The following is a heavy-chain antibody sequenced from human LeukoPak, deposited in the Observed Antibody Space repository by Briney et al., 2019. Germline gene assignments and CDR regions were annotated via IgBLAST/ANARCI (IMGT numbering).Heavy chain of an antibody. CDR2: IYYSGST. V-gene: IGHV4-31*03. CDR1: GGSISSGGYY. Sequence: PSQTLSLTCTVSGGSISSGGYYWSWIRQHPGKGLEWIGYIYYSGSTCYNPSLKSRVTISVDTSKNQFSLKLSSVTAADTAVYYCARGDSSTFWFDYWGQGTLVTVSS. J-gene: IGHJ4*02. D-gene: IGHD2/OR15-2a*01. CDR3: ARGDSSTFWFDY.